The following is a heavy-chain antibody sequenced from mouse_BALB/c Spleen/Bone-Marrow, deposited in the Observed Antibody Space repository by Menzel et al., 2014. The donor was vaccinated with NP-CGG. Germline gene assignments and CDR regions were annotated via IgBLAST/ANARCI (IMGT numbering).Heavy chain of an antibody. Sequence: VQLKESGAELVKPGASVKLSCTASGFNIKDTYMHWVKERPEQGLEWIGRIDPANGNTKYDPKFQGKATITADTSSNTAYLQLSSLTSEDTAVYYCVYGRDWYFDVWGAGTTVTASS. V-gene: IGHV14-3*02. CDR1: GFNIKDTY. CDR3: VYGRDWYFDV. D-gene: IGHD1-1*01. J-gene: IGHJ1*01. CDR2: IDPANGNT.